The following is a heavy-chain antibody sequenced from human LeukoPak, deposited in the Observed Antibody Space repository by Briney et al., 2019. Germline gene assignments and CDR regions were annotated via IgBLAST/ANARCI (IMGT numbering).Heavy chain of an antibody. Sequence: ASVKVSCKVSGYTLTELSMHWVRQAPGKGLEWMGGFDPEDGETIYARKFQGRVTMTEDTSTDTAYMELSSLRSEDTAVYYCATGGYGSSRGGFDYWGQGTLVTVSS. V-gene: IGHV1-24*01. D-gene: IGHD3-10*01. J-gene: IGHJ4*02. CDR1: GYTLTELS. CDR3: ATGGYGSSRGGFDY. CDR2: FDPEDGET.